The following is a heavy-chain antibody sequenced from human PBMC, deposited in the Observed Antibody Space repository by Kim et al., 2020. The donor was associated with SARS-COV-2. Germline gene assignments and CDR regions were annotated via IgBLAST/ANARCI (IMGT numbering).Heavy chain of an antibody. V-gene: IGHV1-46*01. J-gene: IGHJ4*02. D-gene: IGHD3-16*01. CDR3: AREGCRHRYYCDF. CDR1: GYSFTDYY. CDR2: FNPSDGNI. Sequence: ASVKVSCKISGYSFTDYYMHWVRQAPGQGLEWMGRFNPSDGNINYAPSFQGRVTMTRDTSTSTVYLDVSGLRSEDTAVYYCAREGCRHRYYCDFWGEGTLVSVSA.